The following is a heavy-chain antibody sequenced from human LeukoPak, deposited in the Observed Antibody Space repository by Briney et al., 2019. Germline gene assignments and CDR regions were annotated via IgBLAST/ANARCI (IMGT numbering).Heavy chain of an antibody. CDR3: ARAGNYYDSSGLFDY. V-gene: IGHV1-46*01. Sequence: GASVKVSCKASGYTFTSYYMHWVRQAPGQGLEWMGIINPSGGSTSYAQKFQGRVTMTRDTSTSTVYMELNSLRAEDTAVYYCARAGNYYDSSGLFDYWGQGTLVTVSS. D-gene: IGHD3-22*01. J-gene: IGHJ4*02. CDR2: INPSGGST. CDR1: GYTFTSYY.